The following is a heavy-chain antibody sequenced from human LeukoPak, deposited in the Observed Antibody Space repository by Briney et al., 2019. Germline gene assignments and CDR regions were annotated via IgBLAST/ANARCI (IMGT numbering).Heavy chain of an antibody. D-gene: IGHD3-22*01. CDR1: GGSISSYY. V-gene: IGHV4-59*01. CDR3: ARVSLNYYDSSGYFDY. J-gene: IGHJ4*02. Sequence: SETLSLTCTASGGSISSYYWSWIRQPPGKGLEWIGYIYYSGSTNYNPSLKSRVTISVDTSKNQFSLKLSSVTAADTAVYYCARVSLNYYDSSGYFDYWGQGTLVTVSS. CDR2: IYYSGST.